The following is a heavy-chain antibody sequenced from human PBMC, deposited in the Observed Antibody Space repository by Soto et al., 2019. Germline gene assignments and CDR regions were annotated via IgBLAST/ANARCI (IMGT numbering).Heavy chain of an antibody. D-gene: IGHD3-22*01. CDR1: GFTFSDYY. J-gene: IGHJ5*02. CDR2: ISDSGSSI. V-gene: IGHV3-11*01. Sequence: GGSLRLSCAASGFTFSDYYMNWIRQAPGKGLEWVSYISDSGSSIFYADSVKGRFTISRDSAWKSLYLHMNSLRVEDTAVYYCARDTAFINSGFFDAWGQGTLVTVSS. CDR3: ARDTAFINSGFFDA.